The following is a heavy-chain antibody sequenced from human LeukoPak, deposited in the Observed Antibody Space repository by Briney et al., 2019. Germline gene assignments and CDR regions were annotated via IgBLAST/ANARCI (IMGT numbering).Heavy chain of an antibody. Sequence: ASVKVSCKASGYTFTGYYMHWVRQAPGQGLEWMGWINPNSGGTNYAQKFQGRVTMTRDTSISTAYMELSRLRSDDTAVYSCARGGSYYGSGSYNWFDPWGQGTLVTVSP. J-gene: IGHJ5*02. CDR2: INPNSGGT. D-gene: IGHD3-10*01. V-gene: IGHV1-2*02. CDR1: GYTFTGYY. CDR3: ARGGSYYGSGSYNWFDP.